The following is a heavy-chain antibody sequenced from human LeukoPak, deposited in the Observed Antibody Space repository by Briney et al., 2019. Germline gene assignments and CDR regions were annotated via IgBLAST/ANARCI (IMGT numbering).Heavy chain of an antibody. D-gene: IGHD3-10*01. V-gene: IGHV4-34*01. CDR2: INHSGST. Sequence: ASETLPLTCAVYGGSFSGYYWSWIRQPPGKGLEWIGEINHSGSTNYNPSLKSRVTISVDTSKNQFSLKLSSVTAADTAVYYCATQNYYGSGSSVDYWGQGTLVTVSS. CDR3: ATQNYYGSGSSVDY. CDR1: GGSFSGYY. J-gene: IGHJ4*02.